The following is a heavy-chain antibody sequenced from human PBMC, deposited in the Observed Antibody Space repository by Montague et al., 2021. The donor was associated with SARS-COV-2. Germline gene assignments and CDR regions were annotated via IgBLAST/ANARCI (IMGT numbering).Heavy chain of an antibody. CDR3: ARVGRQQLVRLSGMDV. D-gene: IGHD6-13*01. Sequence: SETLSLTCIVSGGSISSSSYYWGWIRQPPGKGLEWIGSIYYSGSTYYXPSLKSRVTISVDTSKNQFSLKLRSVTAAGTAVYYCARVGRQQLVRLSGMDVWGQGTTVTVSS. CDR1: GGSISSSSYY. J-gene: IGHJ6*02. CDR2: IYYSGST. V-gene: IGHV4-39*07.